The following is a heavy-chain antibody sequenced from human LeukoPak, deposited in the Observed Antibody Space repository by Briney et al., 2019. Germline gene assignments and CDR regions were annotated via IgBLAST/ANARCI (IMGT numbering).Heavy chain of an antibody. D-gene: IGHD2-8*01. J-gene: IGHJ6*02. CDR1: GYTFTNYG. Sequence: GASVKVSCKASGYTFTNYGFSWVRQAPGQGLEWMGWISAYNGDTNYAQKLQGRVAMTTDTSTSTAYMELRTLRSDDTAVYYCAREVNGAYGMDVWGQGTLVTVSS. V-gene: IGHV1-18*01. CDR3: AREVNGAYGMDV. CDR2: ISAYNGDT.